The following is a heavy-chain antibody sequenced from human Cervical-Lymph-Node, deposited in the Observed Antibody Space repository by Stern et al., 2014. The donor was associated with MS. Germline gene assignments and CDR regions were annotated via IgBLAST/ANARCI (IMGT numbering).Heavy chain of an antibody. CDR2: VVVHGLNE. CDR1: GFTFSSYA. J-gene: IGHJ4*02. V-gene: IGHV3-33*01. Sequence: VHLVESGGGVVQPGKSLTLSCVGSGFTFSSYALHWVRQAPGKGLEWVAGVVVHGLNEDYSDSVKGRFTISRGDSTKTMYLQMKSLRAEDSAVYYCARDSGSYRDFDYWGQGTRVTVSS. D-gene: IGHD3-16*02. CDR3: ARDSGSYRDFDY.